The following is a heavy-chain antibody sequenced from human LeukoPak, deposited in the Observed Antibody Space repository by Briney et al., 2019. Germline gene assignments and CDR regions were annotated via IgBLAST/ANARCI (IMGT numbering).Heavy chain of an antibody. J-gene: IGHJ3*02. CDR1: GGTFSSYA. V-gene: IGHV1-69*01. D-gene: IGHD3-22*01. CDR2: IIPIFGTA. CDR3: ARPASMIVVDDAFDI. Sequence: ASVKVSCKASGGTFSSYAISWVRQAPGQGLEGMGGIIPIFGTANYAQKFQGRVAITADESTSTAYMELSSLRAEDTAVYYCARPASMIVVDDAFDIWGQGTMVTVSS.